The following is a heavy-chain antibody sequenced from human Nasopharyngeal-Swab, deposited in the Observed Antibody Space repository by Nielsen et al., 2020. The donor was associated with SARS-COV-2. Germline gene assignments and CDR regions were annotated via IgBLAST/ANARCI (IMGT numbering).Heavy chain of an antibody. V-gene: IGHV3-11*04. Sequence: GESLKISCAASGFTFSDYYMSWIRQAPGKGLEWVSYISSSSSTIYYADSVKGRFTISRDNSKNTLYLQMNSLRAEDTAVYYCAREGGLAVAGVYYFDYWGQGTLVTVSS. CDR1: GFTFSDYY. J-gene: IGHJ4*02. CDR3: AREGGLAVAGVYYFDY. D-gene: IGHD6-19*01. CDR2: ISSSSSTI.